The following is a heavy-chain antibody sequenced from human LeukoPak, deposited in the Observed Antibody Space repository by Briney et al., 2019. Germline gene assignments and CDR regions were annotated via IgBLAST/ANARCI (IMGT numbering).Heavy chain of an antibody. CDR1: GYTFTGYY. CDR2: INPNSGGT. V-gene: IGHV1-2*02. CDR3: ARGGGIGWAVAGLIDY. Sequence: ASVKVSCKASGYTFTGYYMHWVRQAPGQGLEWIGWINPNSGGTNYAQKFQGRVTMTRDTSISTAYMELSRLRSDDTAVYYCARGGGIGWAVAGLIDYWGQGTLVTVSS. J-gene: IGHJ4*02. D-gene: IGHD6-19*01.